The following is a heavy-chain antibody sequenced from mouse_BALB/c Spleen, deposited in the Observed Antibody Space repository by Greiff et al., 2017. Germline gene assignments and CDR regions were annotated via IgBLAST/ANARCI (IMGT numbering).Heavy chain of an antibody. CDR1: GFTFSSYG. Sequence: EVQLVESGGGLVKPGGSLKLSCAASGFTFSSYGMSWVRQTPDKRLEWVATISSGGSYTYYPDSVKGRFTISRDNAKNTLYLQMSSLKSEDTAMYYCARHESYYNYWGQGTTLTVSS. CDR2: ISSGGSYT. CDR3: ARHESYYNY. D-gene: IGHD2-12*01. V-gene: IGHV5-6*01. J-gene: IGHJ2*01.